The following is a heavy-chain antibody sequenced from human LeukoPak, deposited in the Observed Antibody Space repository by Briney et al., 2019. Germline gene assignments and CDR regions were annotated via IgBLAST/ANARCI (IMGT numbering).Heavy chain of an antibody. J-gene: IGHJ4*02. CDR3: ARHPIHGDYASERYYFDY. CDR2: IYYSGST. Sequence: SQTLSLTCTVSGGSISSSSYYWGWIRPPPGKGLGWIGSIYYSGSTYYNPSLKSRVTISVDTSKNQFSLKLSSVPAADTAVYYCARHPIHGDYASERYYFDYWGQGTLVTVSS. CDR1: GGSISSSSYY. V-gene: IGHV4-39*01. D-gene: IGHD4-17*01.